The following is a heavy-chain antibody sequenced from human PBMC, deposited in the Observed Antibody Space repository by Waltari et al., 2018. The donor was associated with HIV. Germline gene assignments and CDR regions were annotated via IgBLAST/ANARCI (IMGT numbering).Heavy chain of an antibody. CDR3: ARTYDYDSSGYVFFAFDI. D-gene: IGHD3-22*01. J-gene: IGHJ3*02. V-gene: IGHV4-34*01. CDR2: IYHSGST. Sequence: QVRLQQWGAGLLKPSETLSLTCAVYGGSFSGYYWTWLRLPPGKGLEWIGEIYHSGSTNYNPSLKSRLTISVDTSKNQFSLKMTSVTTADTAVYYCARTYDYDSSGYVFFAFDIWGQGTMITVSP. CDR1: GGSFSGYY.